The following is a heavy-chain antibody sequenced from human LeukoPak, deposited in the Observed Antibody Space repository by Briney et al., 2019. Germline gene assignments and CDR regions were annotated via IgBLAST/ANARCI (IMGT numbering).Heavy chain of an antibody. Sequence: GASVKVSCKASGYTFTSYGISWVRQAPGQGLERMGWISAYNGNTNYAQKLQGRVTMTTDTSTSTAYMELRSLRSDDTAVYYCARAYIAARLTSYNWFDPWGQGTLVTVSS. CDR2: ISAYNGNT. CDR1: GYTFTSYG. D-gene: IGHD6-6*01. J-gene: IGHJ5*02. CDR3: ARAYIAARLTSYNWFDP. V-gene: IGHV1-18*01.